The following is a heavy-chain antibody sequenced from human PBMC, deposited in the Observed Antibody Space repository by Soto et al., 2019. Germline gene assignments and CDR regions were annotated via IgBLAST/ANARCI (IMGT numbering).Heavy chain of an antibody. CDR3: AKDLWFGELSPLDY. V-gene: IGHV3-23*01. CDR2: ISGSGGST. D-gene: IGHD3-10*01. Sequence: GGSLRLSCAASGFTFSSYAMSWVRQAPGKGLEWVSAISGSGGSTYYADSVKGRFTISRDNSKNTLYLQMNSLRAEDTAVYYCAKDLWFGELSPLDYWGQGTLGTVSS. CDR1: GFTFSSYA. J-gene: IGHJ4*02.